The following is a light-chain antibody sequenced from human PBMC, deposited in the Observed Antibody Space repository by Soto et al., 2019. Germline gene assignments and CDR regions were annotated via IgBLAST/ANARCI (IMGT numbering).Light chain of an antibody. CDR2: DAS. V-gene: IGKV1-5*01. CDR3: QQYNEYLYT. J-gene: IGKJ2*01. CDR1: QSISTW. Sequence: EIPMTQSPSTLSASVGDRVTITCRASQSISTWVAWYQQRPGKAPKVLIYDASNLQSGVPSRFSGSGSGTEFTLTISSRQPDDVATNFCQQYNEYLYTFGQGTKLEIK.